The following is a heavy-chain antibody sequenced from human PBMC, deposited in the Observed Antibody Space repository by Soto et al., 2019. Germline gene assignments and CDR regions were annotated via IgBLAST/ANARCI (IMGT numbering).Heavy chain of an antibody. CDR2: IYHSRGT. CDR1: GGSISSGGYS. CDR3: ARYSAASGTYYFDY. J-gene: IGHJ4*01. D-gene: IGHD6-13*01. Sequence: SETLSLTCAVSGGSISSGGYSWSWIRQPPGKGLEWIGYIYHSRGTNYNPSLRSRVTMSLDKSKNQLSLILYSVTAADTGVYYCARYSAASGTYYFDYWGQGTLVTVSS. V-gene: IGHV4-30-2*01.